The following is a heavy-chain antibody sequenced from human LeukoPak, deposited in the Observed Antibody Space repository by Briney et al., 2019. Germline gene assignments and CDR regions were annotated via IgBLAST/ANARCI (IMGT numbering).Heavy chain of an antibody. CDR3: VREGSGSTHYMDV. J-gene: IGHJ6*03. CDR1: AFTFNTFD. V-gene: IGHV3-21*06. CDR2: ISGSSKSI. Sequence: GGSLRLSCSVSAFTFNTFDNFAMNWVRQAPGQGLEWVSSISGSSKSIDYADSLKGRFAISRDNARNSLFLQMNSLRVEDTGVYYCVREGSGSTHYMDVWGKGTTVTVSS. D-gene: IGHD3-10*01.